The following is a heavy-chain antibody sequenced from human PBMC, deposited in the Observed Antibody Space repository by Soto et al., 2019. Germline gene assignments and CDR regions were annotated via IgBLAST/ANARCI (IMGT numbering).Heavy chain of an antibody. J-gene: IGHJ4*02. V-gene: IGHV4-34*01. D-gene: IGHD3-10*01. CDR1: GGSFSCYY. CDR2: INHSGST. Sequence: SETLSLTCAVYGGSFSCYYWSWTRQPPGKGLEWIGEINHSGSTNYNPSLKSRVTISVDTSKNQFSLKLSSVTAADTAVYYCARDRRYLWFGELLDYWGQGTLVTVSS. CDR3: ARDRRYLWFGELLDY.